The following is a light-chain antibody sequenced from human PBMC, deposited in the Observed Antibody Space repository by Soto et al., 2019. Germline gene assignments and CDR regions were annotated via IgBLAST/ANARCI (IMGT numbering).Light chain of an antibody. Sequence: EIVLTQSPGTLSLSSGERATLSCRASQSVRSNYLAWYQQKPGQAPRLRIYGASSRATGIPDRFGGSGSVTDFTLTISRLEPEDFAVYYCQQYASSPLTFGGGTKVEIK. CDR2: GAS. J-gene: IGKJ4*01. CDR1: QSVRSNY. CDR3: QQYASSPLT. V-gene: IGKV3-20*01.